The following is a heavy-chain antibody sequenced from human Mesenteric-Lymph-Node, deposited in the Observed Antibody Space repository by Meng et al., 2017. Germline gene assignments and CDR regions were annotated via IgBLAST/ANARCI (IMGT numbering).Heavy chain of an antibody. D-gene: IGHD4-17*01. CDR2: IPHRGSS. V-gene: IGHV4-30-4*02. CDR3: ARTNYGDYNWFDP. Sequence: VELQESGPGLLWPSATLFPTCTVPGGSNSSGDSYWSWIRQPPGKGLEWIGEIPHRGSSAYNPSLKSRVSMSIDKSKNQFSLKLTSVTAADTAVYFCARTNYGDYNWFDPWGQGTLVTVSS. J-gene: IGHJ5*02. CDR1: GGSNSSGDSY.